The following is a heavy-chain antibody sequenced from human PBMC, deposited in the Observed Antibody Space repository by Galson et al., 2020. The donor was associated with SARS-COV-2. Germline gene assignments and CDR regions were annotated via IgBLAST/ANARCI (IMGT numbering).Heavy chain of an antibody. CDR1: GGSISSRAFY. J-gene: IGHJ3*02. CDR3: ARGDDYVWGSSRHDVFDI. D-gene: IGHD3-16*01. Sequence: SETLSLTCNVSGGSISSRAFYWGWIRQPPGKGLEWIGSMYYSGSTFYNPSLRSRVTLSVDTSKNQFSLKLSSVTAADTAVYYCARGDDYVWGSSRHDVFDIWGQATMVTVSS. V-gene: IGHV4-39*07. CDR2: MYYSGST.